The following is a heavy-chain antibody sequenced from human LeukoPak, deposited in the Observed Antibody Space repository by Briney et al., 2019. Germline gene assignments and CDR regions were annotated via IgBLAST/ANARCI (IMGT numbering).Heavy chain of an antibody. CDR1: GGSISPFY. J-gene: IGHJ3*02. D-gene: IGHD3-22*01. V-gene: IGHV4-59*12. Sequence: NPSETLSLTCTVSGGSISPFYWNWIRQPPGKGLEWIGYIYYTGGTSYSPSLNSRATISVDTSKNQISLKLNSVTAADTAVYYRARGRIVVANTGAFDIWGQGTMVPVSS. CDR3: ARGRIVVANTGAFDI. CDR2: IYYTGGT.